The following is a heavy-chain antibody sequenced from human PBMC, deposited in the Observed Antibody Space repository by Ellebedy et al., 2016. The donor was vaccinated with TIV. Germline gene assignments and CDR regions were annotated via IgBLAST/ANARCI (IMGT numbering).Heavy chain of an antibody. J-gene: IGHJ4*02. CDR2: ISYSGTT. V-gene: IGHV4-61*01. CDR3: ARDRNYGGNVGFDY. Sequence: MPSETLSLTCTVSDDSSTTNTFYWTWIRQPPGKGLEWIGYISYSGTTSYNPSLKSRVTISSDTSKRRFSLKLSSVTAADTAVYSCARDRNYGGNVGFDYWGQGTLVTVSS. D-gene: IGHD4-23*01. CDR1: DDSSTTNTFY.